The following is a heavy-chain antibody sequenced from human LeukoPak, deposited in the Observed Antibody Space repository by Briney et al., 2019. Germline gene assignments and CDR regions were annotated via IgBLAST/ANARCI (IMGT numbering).Heavy chain of an antibody. CDR2: INPNSGGT. Sequence: ASVKVSCKASGYTFTGYYMHWVRQAPGQGLEWMGWINPNSGGTNYAQKFQGRVTMTRDTSISTAYMELSRLRSGDTAVYYCARDWALGYCTNGVCYPRGMDVWGQGTTVTVSS. CDR1: GYTFTGYY. CDR3: ARDWALGYCTNGVCYPRGMDV. J-gene: IGHJ6*02. V-gene: IGHV1-2*02. D-gene: IGHD2-8*01.